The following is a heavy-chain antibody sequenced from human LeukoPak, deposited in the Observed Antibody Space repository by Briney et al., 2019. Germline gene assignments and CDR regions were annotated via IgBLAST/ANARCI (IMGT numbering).Heavy chain of an antibody. Sequence: SETLSLTCTVSGGSISSSSYYWGWIRQPPGKGLEWIANIYYSGSTYYNPSLKSRVTISVDTSKNQLSLKLSAVTAADTAVYYCASRRLLWGREYYYMDVWGKGTTVTISS. CDR2: IYYSGST. CDR3: ASRRLLWGREYYYMDV. D-gene: IGHD3-10*01. V-gene: IGHV4-39*01. J-gene: IGHJ6*03. CDR1: GGSISSSSYY.